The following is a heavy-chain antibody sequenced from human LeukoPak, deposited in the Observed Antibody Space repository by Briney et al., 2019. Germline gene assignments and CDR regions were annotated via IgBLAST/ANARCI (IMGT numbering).Heavy chain of an antibody. CDR1: GFTFSSYS. CDR2: ISSSSSTI. J-gene: IGHJ4*02. V-gene: IGHV3-48*01. D-gene: IGHD2-15*01. CDR3: AKDVPAAYFDY. Sequence: GGSLRLSCAASGFTFSSYSMNWVRQAPGKGLEWVSYISSSSSTIYYADSVKGRFTISRDNSKNMLYLQMNSLKPEDTAVYCCAKDVPAAYFDYWGQGTLVSVSS.